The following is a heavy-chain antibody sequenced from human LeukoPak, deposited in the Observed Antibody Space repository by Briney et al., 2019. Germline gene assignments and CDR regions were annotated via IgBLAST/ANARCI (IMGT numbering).Heavy chain of an antibody. J-gene: IGHJ4*02. V-gene: IGHV3-74*01. Sequence: PGGSLRLSCAASRFTFSKYWMLWVRQAPGKGLESVSRINTDGTVTTYADSVKGRFTVSRDNADNTMFLQMSSVRDVDMAVYYCSTKQWLAPPPDSWGQGTPVTVSS. CDR2: INTDGTVT. CDR3: STKQWLAPPPDS. D-gene: IGHD6-19*01. CDR1: RFTFSKYW.